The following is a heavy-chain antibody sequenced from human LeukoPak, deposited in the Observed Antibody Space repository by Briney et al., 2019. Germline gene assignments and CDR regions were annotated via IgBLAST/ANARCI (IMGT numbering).Heavy chain of an antibody. CDR3: ARARTYYDILTGYLTRGMDV. Sequence: SETLSLTCAVYGGSFSGYYWSWIRQPPGKGLEWIGEINHSGSTNYNPSLKSRVTISVDTSENQFSLKLSSVTAADTAVYYCARARTYYDILTGYLTRGMDVWGQGTTVTVSS. CDR1: GGSFSGYY. J-gene: IGHJ6*02. V-gene: IGHV4-34*01. D-gene: IGHD3-9*01. CDR2: INHSGST.